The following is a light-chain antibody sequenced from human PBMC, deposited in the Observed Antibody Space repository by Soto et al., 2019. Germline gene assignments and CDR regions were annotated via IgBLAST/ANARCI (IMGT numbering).Light chain of an antibody. J-gene: IGKJ1*01. CDR2: DAS. CDR3: QQYSSYSRS. CDR1: DTIGTW. V-gene: IGKV1-5*01. Sequence: DLQMTQSPSTLSASIGDRVTITCRAGDTIGTWLDWYQQKPGKAPKLLIFDASTLQSGVPSRFSGSGSGTEFTLNISGRQPADCATYYCQQYSSYSRSFGQGTKVEI.